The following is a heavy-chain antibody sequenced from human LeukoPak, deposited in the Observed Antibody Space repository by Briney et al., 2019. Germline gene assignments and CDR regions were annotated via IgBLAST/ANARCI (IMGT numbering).Heavy chain of an antibody. CDR1: GGSFSGYY. D-gene: IGHD3-3*01. J-gene: IGHJ6*02. CDR2: INHSGST. V-gene: IGHV4-34*01. CDR3: ARVPFPLTIFQLTSGMDV. Sequence: SETLSLTCAVYGGSFSGYYWGWIRQPPGKGLEWIGEINHSGSTNYNPSLKSRVTISVDTSKNQFSLKLSSVTAADTAVYYCARVPFPLTIFQLTSGMDVWGQGTTVTVSS.